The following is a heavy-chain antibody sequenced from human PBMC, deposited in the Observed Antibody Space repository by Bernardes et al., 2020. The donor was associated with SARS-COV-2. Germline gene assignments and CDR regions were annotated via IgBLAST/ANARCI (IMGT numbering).Heavy chain of an antibody. Sequence: ASVKVSCNASGYTFARSGINWVRQAPGQGLQWMGWISPYNGSTNYAQKFQGRVSMTTDTSATTVYMELSGLRSEDTAVYYCARADYYYGMDVWGQGTTVTVSS. CDR1: GYTFARSG. CDR3: ARADYYYGMDV. J-gene: IGHJ6*02. CDR2: ISPYNGST. V-gene: IGHV1-18*01.